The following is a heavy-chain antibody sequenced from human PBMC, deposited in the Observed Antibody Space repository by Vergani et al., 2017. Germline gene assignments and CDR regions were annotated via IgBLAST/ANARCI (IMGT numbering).Heavy chain of an antibody. CDR2: IYTRGST. V-gene: IGHV4-61*02. D-gene: IGHD1-7*01. J-gene: IGHJ4*02. Sequence: QVQLQESGPGLVKPSQTLSLTCTVSGGSISSGSYYWSWIRQPAGKGREWIGRIYTRGSTNYNPSLKSRVTISGDTSKNQFSLKLSCVTAADTAVYYCARGGHNWNYNIDYWGQGTLVTVSS. CDR1: GGSISSGSYY. CDR3: ARGGHNWNYNIDY.